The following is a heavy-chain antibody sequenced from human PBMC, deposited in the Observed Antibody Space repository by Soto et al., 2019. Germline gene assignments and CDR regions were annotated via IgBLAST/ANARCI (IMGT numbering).Heavy chain of an antibody. V-gene: IGHV3-30-3*01. CDR2: ITYDGSNQ. CDR3: ARAPSGNYVQFDE. J-gene: IGHJ4*02. Sequence: PGGSLRLSCAASGFIFSSCTMHWVRQAPGKGLEWVGVITYDGSNQYYADSVKGRFTISRDNSRNMLFLQMNSLRPDDTAVYYCARAPSGNYVQFDEWGQGTLVTVSS. CDR1: GFIFSSCT. D-gene: IGHD1-26*01.